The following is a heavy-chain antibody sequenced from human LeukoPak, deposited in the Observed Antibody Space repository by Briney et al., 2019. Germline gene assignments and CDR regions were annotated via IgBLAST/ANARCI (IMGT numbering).Heavy chain of an antibody. CDR2: ISAYNGNT. CDR3: AREPLGYCSSTSCSHIGELGFDP. CDR1: GYTFTSYG. D-gene: IGHD2-2*01. J-gene: IGHJ5*02. V-gene: IGHV1-18*01. Sequence: ASVKASCKASGYTFTSYGIIWVRQAPGQGLEWMGWISAYNGNTNYAQKLQGRVTMTTDTSTSTAYMELRSLRSDDTAVYYCAREPLGYCSSTSCSHIGELGFDPWGQGTLVTVSS.